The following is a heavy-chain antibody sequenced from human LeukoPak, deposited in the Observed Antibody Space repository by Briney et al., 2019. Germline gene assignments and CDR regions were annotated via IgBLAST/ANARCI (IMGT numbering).Heavy chain of an antibody. J-gene: IGHJ4*02. CDR3: ARGTSYFDY. CDR1: GHIFTSYG. CDR2: ISAYNGNT. Sequence: ASVKVSCKASGHIFTSYGINWVRQAPGQGLEWMGWISAYNGNTNYAQKLQGRVSMSTDTSTSTAYMELRSLTSDDTAVYYCARGTSYFDYWGQGTLVTVSS. D-gene: IGHD1-7*01. V-gene: IGHV1-18*01.